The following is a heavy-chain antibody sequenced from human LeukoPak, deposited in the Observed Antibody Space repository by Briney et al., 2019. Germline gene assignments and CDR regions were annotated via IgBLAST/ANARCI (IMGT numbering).Heavy chain of an antibody. J-gene: IGHJ4*02. Sequence: RGSLRLSCAAPGFTFSSYSMNWVRQAPGKGLEWVSSISSSSSYIYYADSVKGRFTISRDNTKNSLYLQMNSLRAEDTAVYYCARGQQQLVSAFFYWGPGTLVSVSS. V-gene: IGHV3-21*01. CDR1: GFTFSSYS. D-gene: IGHD6-13*01. CDR2: ISSSSSYI. CDR3: ARGQQQLVSAFFY.